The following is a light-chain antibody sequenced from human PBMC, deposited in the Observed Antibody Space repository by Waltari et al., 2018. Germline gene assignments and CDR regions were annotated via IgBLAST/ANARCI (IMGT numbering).Light chain of an antibody. CDR1: QSVSSY. J-gene: IGKJ3*01. CDR2: DAS. V-gene: IGKV3-11*01. CDR3: QQRSNWPPG. Sequence: DIVLTQSPATLSLSPGERATLSCRASQSVSSYLAWYQQKPCQAPRLLIYDASNRATGIPARFSGSGSGTDFTLTISSLEPEDFAVYYCQQRSNWPPGFGPGTKVDIK.